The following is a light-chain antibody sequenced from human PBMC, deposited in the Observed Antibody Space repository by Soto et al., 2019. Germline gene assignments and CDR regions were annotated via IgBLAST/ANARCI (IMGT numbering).Light chain of an antibody. CDR2: DAS. J-gene: IGKJ4*01. Sequence: EFGLTQSPCTLSLSPGERATLSCRASQTVRNNYLAWYQQKPGQAPRLLIYDASSRATGIPDRFSGGGSGTDFTLTISRLETEDIATYYCQQYDNLPLTFGGGTQVDIK. V-gene: IGKV3-20*01. CDR3: QQYDNLPLT. CDR1: QTVRNNY.